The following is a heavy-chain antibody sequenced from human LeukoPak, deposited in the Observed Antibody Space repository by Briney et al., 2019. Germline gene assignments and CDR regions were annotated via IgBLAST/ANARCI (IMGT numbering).Heavy chain of an antibody. V-gene: IGHV5-51*01. J-gene: IGHJ4*02. Sequence: PGESLKISGKGRSYSFHSQWVGWVREVPGSGLEWMGVIYPGDSDTRYSPSFQGQVTISADKSISTAYLQWSSLKASDTAMYYCARHEWVGMIPPPPDYWGQGTLVTVSS. CDR1: SYSFHSQW. D-gene: IGHD2-15*01. CDR3: ARHEWVGMIPPPPDY. CDR2: IYPGDSDT.